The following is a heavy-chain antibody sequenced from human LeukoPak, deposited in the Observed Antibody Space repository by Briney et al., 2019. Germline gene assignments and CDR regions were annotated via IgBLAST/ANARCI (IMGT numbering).Heavy chain of an antibody. D-gene: IGHD6-19*01. CDR1: GFTFSGSA. CDR2: IRSKANSYAT. J-gene: IGHJ6*03. V-gene: IGHV3-73*01. Sequence: GGSLRLSCAASGFTFSGSAMHWVRQASGKGLEWVGRIRSKANSYATAYAASVKGRFTISRDDSKNTTYLQMNSLKTEDTAVYYCTTVSSSGWYRYYYYYMDVWGKGTTVTVSS. CDR3: TTVSSSGWYRYYYYYMDV.